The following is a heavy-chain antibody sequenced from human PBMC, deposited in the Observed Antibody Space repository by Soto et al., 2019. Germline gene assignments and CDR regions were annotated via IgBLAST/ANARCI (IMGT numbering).Heavy chain of an antibody. CDR1: GFTFSEYY. CDR3: ARIRYYDSGSSINWFDP. Sequence: GGSLRLSCAASGFTFSEYYMSWIGQAPGNGLEWVSYISSSGSTIYYADSVKGRFTISRDNAKNSLYLQMNSLRAEDTAVYYCARIRYYDSGSSINWFDPWGQGTLVTVSS. D-gene: IGHD3-10*01. CDR2: ISSSGSTI. J-gene: IGHJ5*02. V-gene: IGHV3-11*01.